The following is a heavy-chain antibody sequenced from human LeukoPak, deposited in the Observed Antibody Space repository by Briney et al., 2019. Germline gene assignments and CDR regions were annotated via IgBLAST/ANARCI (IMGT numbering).Heavy chain of an antibody. CDR1: GYTLTGYH. CDR2: INPNSGGT. J-gene: IGHJ4*02. Sequence: ASVKVSCKASGYTLTGYHMHWVRQAPGQGLEWMGWINPNSGGTNYAQKFQGRVTMTRDTSISTAYMELSRLRSDDTAVYYCARVDFWSGYFGGMDYWGQGTLVTVSS. CDR3: ARVDFWSGYFGGMDY. V-gene: IGHV1-2*02. D-gene: IGHD3-3*01.